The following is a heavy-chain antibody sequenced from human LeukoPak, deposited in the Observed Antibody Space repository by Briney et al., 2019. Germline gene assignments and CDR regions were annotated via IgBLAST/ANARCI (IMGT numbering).Heavy chain of an antibody. CDR1: GFTFSSYG. J-gene: IGHJ4*02. V-gene: IGHV3-30*18. CDR3: AKPREMEASYYFDY. D-gene: IGHD5-24*01. Sequence: PGRSLRLSCAASGFTFSSYGMRWVRQAPGKGLEWVADISYDGSNKYYADAVKGRFTISRDNSKNTLSLQMNSLRAEDTAVYYCAKPREMEASYYFDYWGQGTLVTVSS. CDR2: ISYDGSNK.